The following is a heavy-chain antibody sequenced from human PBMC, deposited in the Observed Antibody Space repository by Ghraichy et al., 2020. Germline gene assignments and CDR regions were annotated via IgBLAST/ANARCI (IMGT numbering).Heavy chain of an antibody. D-gene: IGHD2-2*03. CDR2: ISSRSTYI. V-gene: IGHV3-21*06. CDR1: GFIFSDYS. CDR3: ARDRMDIIVVPADYYYYAMDV. J-gene: IGHJ6*02. Sequence: LSLTCAASGFIFSDYSVHWVRQAPGRGLEWVSSISSRSTYIYYADSVKGRFTISRDNAKNSLNLQMSSLRAEDTGVYYCARDRMDIIVVPADYYYYAMDVWGHGTTVTVSS.